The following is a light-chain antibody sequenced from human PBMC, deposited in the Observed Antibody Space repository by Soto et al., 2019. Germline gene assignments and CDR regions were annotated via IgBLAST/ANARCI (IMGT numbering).Light chain of an antibody. CDR1: SSYVGAYNY. CDR3: CSHADTYVE. V-gene: IGLV2-11*01. J-gene: IGLJ2*01. CDR2: DVD. Sequence: QSVLTQPRSVSGSPGQSVAISCTGTSSYVGAYNYVSWYQQHPGKAPKLMIYDVDKRPSGVPDRFSGSKSGNTASLTISGLQAEDEADYYCCSHADTYVELGGGTKLTVL.